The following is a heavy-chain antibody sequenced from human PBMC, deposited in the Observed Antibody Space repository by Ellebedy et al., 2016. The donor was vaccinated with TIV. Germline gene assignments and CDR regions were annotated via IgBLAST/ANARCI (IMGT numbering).Heavy chain of an antibody. CDR3: ARGYSSGWYNWFDP. J-gene: IGHJ5*02. D-gene: IGHD6-19*01. Sequence: MPSETLSLTCTVSGGSISSYYWSRIRQPPGKGLEWIGYIYYSGSTNYNPSLKSRVTISVETSKNQFSLKLSSVTAADTAVYYCARGYSSGWYNWFDPWGQGTLVTVSS. CDR1: GGSISSYY. V-gene: IGHV4-59*01. CDR2: IYYSGST.